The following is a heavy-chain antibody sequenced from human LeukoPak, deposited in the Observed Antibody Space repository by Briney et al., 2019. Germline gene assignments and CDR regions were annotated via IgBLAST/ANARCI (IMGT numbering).Heavy chain of an antibody. Sequence: PGGSLRLSCAASGSTFSNYAMTWVRQAPGKGLEWVSVISGLGGSTYYADSVKGRFAISRDNSKSTLWLQMNSLRADDTAIYYCARDVEARISAAGTFDYWGQGSLVTVS. CDR2: ISGLGGST. J-gene: IGHJ4*02. D-gene: IGHD6-13*01. CDR3: ARDVEARISAAGTFDY. V-gene: IGHV3-23*01. CDR1: GSTFSNYA.